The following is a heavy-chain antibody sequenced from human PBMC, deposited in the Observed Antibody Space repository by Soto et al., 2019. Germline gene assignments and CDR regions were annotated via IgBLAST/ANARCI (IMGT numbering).Heavy chain of an antibody. Sequence: PSETLSLTCTVSGGSISSYYWSWIRQPPGKGLEWIGYIYYSGSTNHNPSLKSRVTIPVDTSKNQFSLKLSSVTAADTAVYYCARVTVTQDFDYWGQGTLVTVSS. V-gene: IGHV4-59*01. J-gene: IGHJ4*02. CDR3: ARVTVTQDFDY. D-gene: IGHD2-21*02. CDR1: GGSISSYY. CDR2: IYYSGST.